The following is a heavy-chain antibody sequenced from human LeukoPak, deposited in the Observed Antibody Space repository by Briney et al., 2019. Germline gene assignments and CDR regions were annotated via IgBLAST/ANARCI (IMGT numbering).Heavy chain of an antibody. J-gene: IGHJ4*02. D-gene: IGHD2-21*02. CDR1: GFTFSGYS. CDR3: ARGRADYYFDY. CDR2: ISSGSSAI. Sequence: PGGSLRLSCAASGFTFSGYSMNWVRQAPGKGLGWVSYISSGSSAIYYADSVKGRFTISRDNAKNSLYLQMNSLRAEDTAVYYCARGRADYYFDYWGQGTLVTVSS. V-gene: IGHV3-48*01.